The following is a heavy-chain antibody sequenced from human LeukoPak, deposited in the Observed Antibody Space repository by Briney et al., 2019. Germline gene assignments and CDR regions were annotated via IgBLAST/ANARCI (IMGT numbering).Heavy chain of an antibody. V-gene: IGHV7-4-1*02. CDR3: ARTKSQYYFDY. CDR2: INTNTGNP. J-gene: IGHJ4*02. Sequence: GASVKVSCKASGFPFTSYAIHWVRQAPGQRLEWMGWINTNTGNPTYAQGFTGRFVFSLDTFVSTAYLQISSLKAEDTAMYYCARTKSQYYFDYWGQGTLVTVSS. CDR1: GFPFTSYA.